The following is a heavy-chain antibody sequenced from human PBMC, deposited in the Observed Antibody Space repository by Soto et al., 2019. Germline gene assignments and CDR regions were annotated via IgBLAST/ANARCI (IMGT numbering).Heavy chain of an antibody. J-gene: IGHJ4*02. CDR1: GYTFTSYD. D-gene: IGHD3-22*01. Sequence: QVQLVQSGAEVKKHGASVKVSCKASGYTFTSYDINWVRQATGQGLEWMGWMNPNSGNTGYAQKFQGRVPMTRNTSIGTAYMELSSLRSEDTAVYYCARAHYYDSSGYYPNFDYWGQGTLVTVSS. V-gene: IGHV1-8*01. CDR2: MNPNSGNT. CDR3: ARAHYYDSSGYYPNFDY.